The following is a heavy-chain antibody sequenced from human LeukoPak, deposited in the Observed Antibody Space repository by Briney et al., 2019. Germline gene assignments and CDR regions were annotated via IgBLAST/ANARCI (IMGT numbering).Heavy chain of an antibody. CDR1: GFTFSSYE. CDR2: ISSSGSTI. J-gene: IGHJ4*02. CDR3: ARDQGSGWAFDY. V-gene: IGHV3-48*03. Sequence: GGSLRLSCAASGFTFSSYEMNWVRQAPGKGLEWVSYISSSGSTIYYADSVKGRFTISRDNAKNSLYLQMNSLRAEDTAVYYCARDQGSGWAFDYWGQGTLVTVSS. D-gene: IGHD6-19*01.